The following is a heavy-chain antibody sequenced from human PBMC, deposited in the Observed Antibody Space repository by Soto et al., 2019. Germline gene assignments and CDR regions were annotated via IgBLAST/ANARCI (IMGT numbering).Heavy chain of an antibody. Sequence: SQPLSLPGASSGDSVSSNSSACNLIRQSPSRGLEWLGRTYYRSKWYNDYAVSVKSRITINPDTSKNQFSLQLNSVTPEDTAVYYCARDRRRSGWFVFDYWGQGTLVTVSS. J-gene: IGHJ4*02. CDR2: TYYRSKWYN. V-gene: IGHV6-1*01. D-gene: IGHD6-13*01. CDR1: GDSVSSNSSA. CDR3: ARDRRRSGWFVFDY.